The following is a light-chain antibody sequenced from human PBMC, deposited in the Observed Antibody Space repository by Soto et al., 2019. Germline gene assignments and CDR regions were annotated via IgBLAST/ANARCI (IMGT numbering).Light chain of an antibody. Sequence: IQMTQSPSSLSASVGDRVTVNCRTSENSASYVSWFQQRPGKAPNLLIYSSSTLHTGVSSRFSGNGSGTHFTLTFERLQAEDVATYYCQQTFSLPYTFGQGTKVEI. CDR3: QQTFSLPYT. CDR2: SSS. V-gene: IGKV1-39*01. J-gene: IGKJ2*01. CDR1: ENSASY.